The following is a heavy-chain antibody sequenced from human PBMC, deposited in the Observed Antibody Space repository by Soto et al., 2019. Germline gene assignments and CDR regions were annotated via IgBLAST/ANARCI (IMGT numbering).Heavy chain of an antibody. J-gene: IGHJ4*02. CDR1: GGSFSGYY. CDR2: INHSGST. V-gene: IGHV4-34*01. Sequence: SETLSLTCAVYGGSFSGYYWSWIRQPPGKGLEWIGEINHSGSTNYNPSLKSRVTISVDTSKNQFSLKLSSVTAADTAVYYCARMKIIVVVPAAHLSWPFDYWGQGTLVTVSS. D-gene: IGHD2-2*01. CDR3: ARMKIIVVVPAAHLSWPFDY.